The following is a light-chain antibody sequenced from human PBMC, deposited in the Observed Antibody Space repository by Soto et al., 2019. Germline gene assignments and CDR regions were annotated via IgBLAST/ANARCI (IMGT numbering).Light chain of an antibody. J-gene: IGKJ1*01. CDR3: QQYGSSPWT. Sequence: IGRTQSPATRSLSPWARATLSCRASQSVGSDLAWYQQKPGLAPRLLIYDASSRATGIPDRFSGSGSGTDFTLTISRLEPEDFAVYYCQQYGSSPWTFGQGTKVDIK. CDR1: QSVGSD. V-gene: IGKV3D-20*01. CDR2: DAS.